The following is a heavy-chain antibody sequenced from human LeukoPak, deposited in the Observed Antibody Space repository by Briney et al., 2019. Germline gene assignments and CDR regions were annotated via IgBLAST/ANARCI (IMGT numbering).Heavy chain of an antibody. D-gene: IGHD3-3*01. CDR1: GGSLSSYY. CDR3: ARHLGVGTYPLDS. J-gene: IGHJ4*02. Sequence: SETLSLTCTVSGGSLSSYYWSWIRLPPGEGLEYLGNIYYTGRANYNPSLKSRVTMSVDTSKNQFSLKLTSVTAADTAVYYCARHLGVGTYPLDSWGQGTLVTVSS. CDR2: IYYTGRA. V-gene: IGHV4-59*08.